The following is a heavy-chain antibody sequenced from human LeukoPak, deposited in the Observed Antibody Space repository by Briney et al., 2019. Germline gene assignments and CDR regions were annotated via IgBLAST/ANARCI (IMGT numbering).Heavy chain of an antibody. CDR3: ARKAITVTTFDY. CDR2: ISGSGYYS. CDR1: EFTFDNYA. Sequence: GGSLRLSCAASEFTFDNYAMSWVRQAPGKGLEWVSVISGSGYYSYYADSVKGRFTVSRDNAKNSLYLQMSRLGGEDTAVYYCARKAITVTTFDYWGQGTLVTVSS. V-gene: IGHV3-23*01. D-gene: IGHD4-17*01. J-gene: IGHJ4*02.